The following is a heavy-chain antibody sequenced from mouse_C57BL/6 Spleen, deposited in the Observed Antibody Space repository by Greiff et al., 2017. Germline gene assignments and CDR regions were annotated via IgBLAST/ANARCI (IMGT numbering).Heavy chain of an antibody. J-gene: IGHJ3*01. Sequence: EVKVEESGGGLVKPGGSLKLSCAASGFTFSSYAMSWVRQTPEKRLEWVATISDGGSYTYYPDNVKGRFTISRDNAKNNLYLQMSHRKSEDTAMYYCARANYDREFGYWGQGTLVAVSA. CDR2: ISDGGSYT. CDR3: ARANYDREFGY. V-gene: IGHV5-4*03. D-gene: IGHD2-4*01. CDR1: GFTFSSYA.